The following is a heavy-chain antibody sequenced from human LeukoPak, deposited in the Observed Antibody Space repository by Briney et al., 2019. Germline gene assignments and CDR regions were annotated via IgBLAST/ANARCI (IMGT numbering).Heavy chain of an antibody. CDR1: GGSISSSSYY. CDR2: IFHSGST. Sequence: PSETLSLTCSVSGGSISSSSYYWGWIRQPPGKGLEWIGSIFHSGSTYHNPSLKIRVTISVDTSKNQFSLKLRSVTAADTAVYYCATPDLRNCSGGSCYYFDYWGQGTLVTVSS. V-gene: IGHV4-39*01. J-gene: IGHJ4*02. D-gene: IGHD2-15*01. CDR3: ATPDLRNCSGGSCYYFDY.